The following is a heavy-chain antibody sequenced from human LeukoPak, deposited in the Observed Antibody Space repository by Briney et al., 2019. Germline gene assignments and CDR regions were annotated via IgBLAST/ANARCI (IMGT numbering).Heavy chain of an antibody. D-gene: IGHD1-26*01. CDR3: ARHSGEYYYCYGMDV. CDR2: MYYSGST. CDR1: GDSISSYY. V-gene: IGHV4-59*08. J-gene: IGHJ6*02. Sequence: SETLSLTCTVSGDSISSYYWSWIRQSPGKGLEWIGYMYYSGSTNYNPSLKSRVTISVDTSKSHFSLKLTSVTAADTAVYYCARHSGEYYYCYGMDVWGQGTTVTVSS.